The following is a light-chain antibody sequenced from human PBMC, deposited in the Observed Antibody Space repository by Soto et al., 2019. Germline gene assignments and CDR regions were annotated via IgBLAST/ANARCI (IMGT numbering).Light chain of an antibody. V-gene: IGLV1-40*01. CDR3: QSYDSSLSGYV. CDR2: ANN. Sequence: QSVLTQPPSVSGAPGQRVTISGTGSRSNIGAGYDVHWYQQLPGTAPKLLIYANNIRPSGVPGRFSGSKSGTSASLAITGLQAEDEADYYCQSYDSSLSGYVLGTGTKVTVL. CDR1: RSNIGAGYD. J-gene: IGLJ1*01.